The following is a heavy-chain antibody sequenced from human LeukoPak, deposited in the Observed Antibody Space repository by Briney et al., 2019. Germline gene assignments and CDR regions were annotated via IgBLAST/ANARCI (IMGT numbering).Heavy chain of an antibody. J-gene: IGHJ4*02. CDR1: GFTFSRYS. V-gene: IGHV3-21*01. Sequence: GGSLRLSCAASGFTFSRYSMNWVRQAPGKGLEWVSSVSTSSSYIYYADSVKGRFTISRDNAKNSLYLQMNSLRAEDTAVYYCARDNYYDSSDLGYWGQGTLVTVSS. D-gene: IGHD3-22*01. CDR2: VSTSSSYI. CDR3: ARDNYYDSSDLGY.